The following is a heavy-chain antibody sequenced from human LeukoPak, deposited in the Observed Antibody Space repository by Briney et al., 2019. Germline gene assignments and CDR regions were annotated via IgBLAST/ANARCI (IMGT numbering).Heavy chain of an antibody. CDR1: GYRFTSYW. CDR2: IYPGDSDT. V-gene: IGHV5-51*01. Sequence: GESLKISCKGSGYRFTSYWIGWVRQMPGKGLEWMGIIYPGDSDTRYRPSFQGQVTISADKSISTAYLQWSSLKASDTAMYYCARLRGSSGSLYGMDVWGQGTTVTVSS. CDR3: ARLRGSSGSLYGMDV. D-gene: IGHD6-19*01. J-gene: IGHJ6*02.